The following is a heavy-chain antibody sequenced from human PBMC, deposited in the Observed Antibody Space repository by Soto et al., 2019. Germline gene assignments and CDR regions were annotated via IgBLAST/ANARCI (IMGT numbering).Heavy chain of an antibody. CDR1: GFTFSSYG. J-gene: IGHJ4*02. D-gene: IGHD4-4*01. CDR2: ISYDGSNK. Sequence: GGSLRLSCAASGFTFSSYGMHWVRQAPGKGLEWVAVISYDGSNKYYADSVKGRFAISRDNSKNTLYLQMNSLRAEDTAVYYCAKGKLQSPYYFDYWGQGTLVTVSS. V-gene: IGHV3-30*18. CDR3: AKGKLQSPYYFDY.